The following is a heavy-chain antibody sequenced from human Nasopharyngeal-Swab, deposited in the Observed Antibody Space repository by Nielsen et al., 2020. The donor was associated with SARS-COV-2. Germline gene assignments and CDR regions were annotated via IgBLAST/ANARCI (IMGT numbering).Heavy chain of an antibody. CDR1: GYSFTSYW. V-gene: IGHV5-10-1*01. J-gene: IGHJ4*02. Sequence: GGSLKISCKGSGYSFTSYWISWVRQMPGKGLEWMGRIDPSDSYTNYSPSFQGHVTISADKSISTAYLQWSSLKASDTAMYYCASGGSGSYPYYWGQGTLVTVSS. CDR2: IDPSDSYT. CDR3: ASGGSGSYPYY. D-gene: IGHD3-10*01.